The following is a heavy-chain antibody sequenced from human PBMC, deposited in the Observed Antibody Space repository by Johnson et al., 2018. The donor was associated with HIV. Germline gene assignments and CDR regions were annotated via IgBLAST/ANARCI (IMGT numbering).Heavy chain of an antibody. D-gene: IGHD2-21*01. CDR2: ISYDGSNK. J-gene: IGHJ3*02. Sequence: VQLVESGGGVVQPGRSLRLSCAASGFTFSSYAMHWVRQAPGKGLEWVAVISYDGSNKYYADSVQGRFTISRDNSKNTLYLQMNSLRAEDTAVYYCATPIVVVIANPRAFDIWGQGTMVTVSS. V-gene: IGHV3-30*04. CDR3: ATPIVVVIANPRAFDI. CDR1: GFTFSSYA.